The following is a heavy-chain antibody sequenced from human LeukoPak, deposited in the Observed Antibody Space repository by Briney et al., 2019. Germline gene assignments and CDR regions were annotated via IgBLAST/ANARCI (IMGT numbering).Heavy chain of an antibody. Sequence: RGSLRLSCAASGFTFSSYWMSWVRQAPGKGLEWVANITQDGSRIHYVDSVKGRFTISRDNAKNSLYLQMNSLRAEDTAVYYCARDPGIAAAGTVGYFDFWGQGTLVTVSS. J-gene: IGHJ4*02. CDR3: ARDPGIAAAGTVGYFDF. CDR1: GFTFSSYW. D-gene: IGHD6-13*01. V-gene: IGHV3-7*01. CDR2: ITQDGSRI.